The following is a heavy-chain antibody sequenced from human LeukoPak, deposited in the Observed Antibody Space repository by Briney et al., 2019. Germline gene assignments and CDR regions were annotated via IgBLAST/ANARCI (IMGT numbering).Heavy chain of an antibody. CDR2: ITSSSSSI. Sequence: GGSLRLSCAASGFTFSSHSMNWVRQAPGKGLEWVSYITSSSSSIYYTDSVKGRFTISRDNAKNSLYLQMNGLRAEDTAVYYCATSQGHLDYWGQGTLVTVSS. J-gene: IGHJ4*02. CDR3: ATSQGHLDY. CDR1: GFTFSSHS. V-gene: IGHV3-48*01.